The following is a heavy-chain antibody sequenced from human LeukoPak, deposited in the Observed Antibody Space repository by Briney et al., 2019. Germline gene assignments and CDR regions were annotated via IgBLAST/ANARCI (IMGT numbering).Heavy chain of an antibody. CDR2: IYHSGST. CDR3: ASAVVPAAAFDI. V-gene: IGHV4-38-2*01. Sequence: SETLSLICAVSGYSISSGYYWGWIRQPPGKGLEWIGSIYHSGSTYYNPSLKSRVTISVDTSKNQFSLKLSSVTAADTAVYYCASAVVPAAAFDIWGQGTMVTVSS. D-gene: IGHD2-2*01. J-gene: IGHJ3*02. CDR1: GYSISSGYY.